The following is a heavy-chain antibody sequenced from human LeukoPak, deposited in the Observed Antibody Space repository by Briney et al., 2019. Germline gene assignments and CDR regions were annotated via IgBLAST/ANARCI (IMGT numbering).Heavy chain of an antibody. CDR2: ISWNSGRI. CDR1: GSTFDDHA. Sequence: PGGSLRLSCVSSGSTFDDHAMNWVRQAPGKGLEWVAGISWNSGRIGYADSVKGRFTISRDNTKNSLDLQVTGLRSEDTALYYCVKATGSQPRAGAFDFWGQGTSVTVSS. CDR3: VKATGSQPRAGAFDF. J-gene: IGHJ3*01. D-gene: IGHD1-26*01. V-gene: IGHV3-9*01.